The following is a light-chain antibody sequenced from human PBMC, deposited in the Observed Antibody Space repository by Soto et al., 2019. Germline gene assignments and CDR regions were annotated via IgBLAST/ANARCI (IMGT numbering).Light chain of an antibody. Sequence: DIVMTQSPLSLPVTPGGPASISCRSSQSLQHSNGYNYLDWYFQKPGQSPQLLIHLASNRASGVPVRFSGSGSGTDFTLNISSVEAEDVGLYYCMQGVQMPPITFGQGTRLENK. CDR3: MQGVQMPPIT. CDR1: QSLQHSNGYNY. J-gene: IGKJ5*01. CDR2: LAS. V-gene: IGKV2-28*01.